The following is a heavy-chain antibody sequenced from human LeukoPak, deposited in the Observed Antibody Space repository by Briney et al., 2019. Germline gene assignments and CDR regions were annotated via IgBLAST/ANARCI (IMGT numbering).Heavy chain of an antibody. J-gene: IGHJ2*01. D-gene: IGHD3-10*01. V-gene: IGHV4-30-4*01. CDR3: AMRGGPKNPRGYGYFDL. CDR2: IYYSGST. Sequence: SETLSLTCTVSGGSISSGDYYWSWIRQPPGKGLEWIGYIYYSGSTYYNPSLKSRVTISVDTSKNQFSLKLSSVTAADTAVYYCAMRGGPKNPRGYGYFDLWGRGPLV. CDR1: GGSISSGDYY.